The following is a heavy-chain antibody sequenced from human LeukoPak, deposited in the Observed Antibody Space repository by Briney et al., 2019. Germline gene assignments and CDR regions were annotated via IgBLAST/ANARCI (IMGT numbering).Heavy chain of an antibody. CDR2: ISYDGSNK. J-gene: IGHJ3*02. Sequence: GGSLRLSCAASGFTFSSYAMHWVRQAPGKGLEWVAVISYDGSNKYYADSVKGRFTISRDNPKNTLYLQMNSLRAEDTAVYYCARSKSSGWYKNAFDIWGQGTMVTVSS. CDR1: GFTFSSYA. V-gene: IGHV3-30-3*01. D-gene: IGHD6-19*01. CDR3: ARSKSSGWYKNAFDI.